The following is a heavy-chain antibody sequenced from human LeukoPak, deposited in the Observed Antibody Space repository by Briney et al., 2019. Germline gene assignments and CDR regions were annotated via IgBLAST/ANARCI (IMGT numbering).Heavy chain of an antibody. V-gene: IGHV6-1*01. D-gene: IGHD2-21*02. Sequence: PSQTLSLTCAISGDSVYRNNAAWSWIRQSPSRGLEWLGRTYYRSEWNTDYAVSVKSRIRINPDTSKNQFSLQLNSLTPEDTAVYFCARVTYYFDSWGQGSLVIVSS. CDR2: TYYRSEWNT. CDR3: ARVTYYFDS. CDR1: GDSVYRNNAA. J-gene: IGHJ4*02.